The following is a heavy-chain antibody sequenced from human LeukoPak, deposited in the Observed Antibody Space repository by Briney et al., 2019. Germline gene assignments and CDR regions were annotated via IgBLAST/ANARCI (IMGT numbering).Heavy chain of an antibody. CDR1: GGSISSGGYY. Sequence: SETLSLTCTVSGGSISSGGYYWSWIRQHPGKGLEWIGYIYYSGSTYYNPSLKSRVTISVDTSKNQFSLKLSSVTAADTAMYYCANSGGTWYFDLWGRGTLVTVSS. J-gene: IGHJ2*01. D-gene: IGHD6-25*01. V-gene: IGHV4-31*03. CDR2: IYYSGST. CDR3: ANSGGTWYFDL.